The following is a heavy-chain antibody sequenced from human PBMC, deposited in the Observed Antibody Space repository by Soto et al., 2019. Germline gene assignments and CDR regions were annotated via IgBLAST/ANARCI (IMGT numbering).Heavy chain of an antibody. CDR2: IYYSGST. J-gene: IGHJ4*02. V-gene: IGHV4-31*03. D-gene: IGHD5-18*01. Sequence: SSETLSLTCTVSGGSISSGGYYWSWIRQHPGKGLEWIGYIYYSGSTYYNPSLKSRVTISVDTSKNQFSLKLSSVTAADTAVYYCARRVWRGYSYGTGYFDYWGQGTLVTVSS. CDR1: GGSISSGGYY. CDR3: ARRVWRGYSYGTGYFDY.